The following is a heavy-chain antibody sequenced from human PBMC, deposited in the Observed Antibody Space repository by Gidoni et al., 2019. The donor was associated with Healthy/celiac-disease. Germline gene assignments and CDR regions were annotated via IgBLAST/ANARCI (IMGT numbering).Heavy chain of an antibody. D-gene: IGHD4-17*01. CDR1: GFTFDDYA. J-gene: IGHJ4*02. Sequence: EVQLVESGGCLVQPGRSLRLSCPASGFTFDDYAMHWVRQAPGKGLEWVSGISWNSGSIGYADSVKGRFTISRDNAKNSLYLQMNSLRAEDTALYYCAKGRSTVVKFDYFDYWGQGTLVTVSS. V-gene: IGHV3-9*01. CDR3: AKGRSTVVKFDYFDY. CDR2: ISWNSGSI.